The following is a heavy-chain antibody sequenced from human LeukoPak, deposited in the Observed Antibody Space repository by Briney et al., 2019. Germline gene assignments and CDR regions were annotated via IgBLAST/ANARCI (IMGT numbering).Heavy chain of an antibody. J-gene: IGHJ4*02. CDR1: GGSFSGYY. Sequence: SETLSLTCAVYGGSFSGYYWSWIRQPPGKGLEWIGEINHSGSTNYNPSLKSRVTISVDTSKNQFSLKLSSVTAADTAVYYCARTPIPRDGYNFFDYWGQGTLVTVSS. CDR3: ARTPIPRDGYNFFDY. V-gene: IGHV4-34*01. CDR2: INHSGST. D-gene: IGHD5-24*01.